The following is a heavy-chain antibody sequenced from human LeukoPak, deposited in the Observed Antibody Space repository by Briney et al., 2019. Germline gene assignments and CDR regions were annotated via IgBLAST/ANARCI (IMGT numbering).Heavy chain of an antibody. J-gene: IGHJ6*04. CDR1: GGTFSSYA. V-gene: IGHV1-69*13. Sequence: SVKVSCKASGGTFSSYAISWVRQAPGQGLEWMGGIIPIFGTANYAQKFQGRVTITADESTSTAYMELSSLRSEDTAVYYCARGQYYYGSGSGYYYDMDVWGKGTTVTVSS. D-gene: IGHD3-10*01. CDR2: IIPIFGTA. CDR3: ARGQYYYGSGSGYYYDMDV.